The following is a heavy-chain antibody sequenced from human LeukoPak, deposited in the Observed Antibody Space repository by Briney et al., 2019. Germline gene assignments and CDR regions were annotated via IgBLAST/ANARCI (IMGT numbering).Heavy chain of an antibody. V-gene: IGHV1-46*01. Sequence: ASVKVSCKASGYTFTSYYMHWVRQAPGQGLEWMGIINPSGGSTSYAQKFQGRVTMTRDTSTSTVYMELSSLRSEDTAVYYCAREDVLMVYSTPGWFDPWGQGTLVTVSS. CDR2: INPSGGST. CDR3: AREDVLMVYSTPGWFDP. J-gene: IGHJ5*02. CDR1: GYTFTSYY. D-gene: IGHD2-8*01.